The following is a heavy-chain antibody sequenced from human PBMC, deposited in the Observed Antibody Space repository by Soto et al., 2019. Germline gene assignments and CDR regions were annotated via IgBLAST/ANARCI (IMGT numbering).Heavy chain of an antibody. Sequence: ASVKVSCTASGYTFTSYYRHWVRQAPGQGLEWMGIINPSGGSTSYAQKFQGRVTMTRDTSTSTVYMELSSLRSEDTAVYYCAREDPYDFPRFDPWGQGTLVTVSS. CDR2: INPSGGST. V-gene: IGHV1-46*03. D-gene: IGHD3-3*01. CDR1: GYTFTSYY. CDR3: AREDPYDFPRFDP. J-gene: IGHJ5*02.